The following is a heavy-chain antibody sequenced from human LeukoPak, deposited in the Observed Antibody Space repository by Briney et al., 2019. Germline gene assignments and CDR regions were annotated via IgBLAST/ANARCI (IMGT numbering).Heavy chain of an antibody. CDR2: ISGSGGST. CDR3: ADSSGWYFDY. CDR1: GFTFSSYE. V-gene: IGHV3-23*01. J-gene: IGHJ4*02. Sequence: GGSLRLSCAASGFTFSSYEMNWVRQAPGKGLEWVSAISGSGGSTCYADSVKGRFTISRDNSKNTLYLQMNSLRAEDTAVYYCADSSGWYFDYWGQGTLVTVSS. D-gene: IGHD6-19*01.